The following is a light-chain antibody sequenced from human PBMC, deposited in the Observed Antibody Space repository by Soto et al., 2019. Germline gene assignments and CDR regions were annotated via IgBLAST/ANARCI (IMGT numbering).Light chain of an antibody. CDR1: NSDIGGYNY. Sequence: QSALTQPASVSGSPGQSITISCTGTNSDIGGYNYVSWYQQHPGKAPKLMIYDVSNRPSGVSYRFSGSKSGNTASLTISGLQAEDEADYYCRSYDSRRTVGVFGGGTKLTVL. J-gene: IGLJ2*01. V-gene: IGLV2-14*03. CDR2: DVS. CDR3: RSYDSRRTVGV.